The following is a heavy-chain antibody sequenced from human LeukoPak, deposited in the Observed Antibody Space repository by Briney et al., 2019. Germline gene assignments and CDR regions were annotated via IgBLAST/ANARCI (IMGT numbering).Heavy chain of an antibody. V-gene: IGHV4-34*01. CDR3: ARVINGYYYYMDV. Sequence: PSETLSLTCAVYGGSFSGYYWSWIRQPPGKGLEWIGEINHSGSTNYNPSLKSRVTISVDTSKNQFSLKLSSVTAADTAVYYCARVINGYYYYMDVWAKGPRSPSP. D-gene: IGHD2/OR15-2a*01. CDR2: INHSGST. J-gene: IGHJ6*03. CDR1: GGSFSGYY.